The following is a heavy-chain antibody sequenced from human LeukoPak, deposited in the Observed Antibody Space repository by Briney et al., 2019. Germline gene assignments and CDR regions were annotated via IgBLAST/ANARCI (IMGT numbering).Heavy chain of an antibody. CDR2: ISSSSSYI. D-gene: IGHD3-16*01. Sequence: GGSLRLSCAASGFTFSSYSMNWVRQAPGKGLEWVSSISSSSSYIYYADSVKGRFTISRDNAKNSLYLQMNSLRAEDTAVYYCARDPVDDYVWGSYPHFDYWGRGTLVTVSS. J-gene: IGHJ4*02. CDR3: ARDPVDDYVWGSYPHFDY. V-gene: IGHV3-21*01. CDR1: GFTFSSYS.